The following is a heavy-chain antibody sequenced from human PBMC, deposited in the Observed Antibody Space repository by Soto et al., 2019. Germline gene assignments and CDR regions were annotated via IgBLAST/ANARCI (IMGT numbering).Heavy chain of an antibody. CDR3: ARDRYHYYDSSVPFDI. CDR2: IIPIFGTA. J-gene: IGHJ3*02. Sequence: QVQLVQSGAEVKKPGSSVKVSCKASGGTFSSYAISWVRQAPGQGLEWMGGIIPIFGTANYAQKFQGRVTITADEYTSTAYMELSSLRSEDTAVYYCARDRYHYYDSSVPFDIWGQGTMVTVSS. CDR1: GGTFSSYA. V-gene: IGHV1-69*01. D-gene: IGHD3-22*01.